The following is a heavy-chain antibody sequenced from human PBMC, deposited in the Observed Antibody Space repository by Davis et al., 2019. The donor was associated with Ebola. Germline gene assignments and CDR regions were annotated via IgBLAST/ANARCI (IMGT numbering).Heavy chain of an antibody. D-gene: IGHD2-15*01. J-gene: IGHJ4*02. CDR3: AKAHYIVVVVAPVDY. CDR1: GFTFSSYG. V-gene: IGHV3-30*18. CDR2: ISYDGSNK. Sequence: GGSLRLSCAASGFTFSSYGMHWVRQAPGKGLEWVAVISYDGSNKYYADSVKGRFTISRDNSKNTLYLQMNSLRAEDTAVYYCAKAHYIVVVVAPVDYWGQGTLVTVSS.